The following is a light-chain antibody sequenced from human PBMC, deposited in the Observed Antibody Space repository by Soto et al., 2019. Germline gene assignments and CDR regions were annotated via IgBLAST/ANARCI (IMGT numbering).Light chain of an antibody. J-gene: IGKJ1*01. V-gene: IGKV1-5*01. Sequence: DIQMTQSPSTVSASVGDRVTITCRASQSITNRLAWYQQKPGKAPKVLIYDASNLETGVPSRFSGSGSGTEFTLTISSLQPDDFATYYCQQYNSYSFGQGSKVDI. CDR2: DAS. CDR3: QQYNSYS. CDR1: QSITNR.